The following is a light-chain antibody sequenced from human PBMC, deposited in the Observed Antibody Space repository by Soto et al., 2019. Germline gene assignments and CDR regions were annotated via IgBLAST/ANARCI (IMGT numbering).Light chain of an antibody. CDR2: DAS. CDR3: QQRLNWPPG. Sequence: EIVLTQSPDTLSLSPGARVTLSCRPRQTVSSSNVAWSQQRSGQAPRLLIYDASTRASGISDRFSGSGSGTDFTLTISRLEPEDFGLYYCQQRLNWPPGFGQGTKVDIK. V-gene: IGKV3D-20*02. CDR1: QTVSSSN. J-gene: IGKJ1*01.